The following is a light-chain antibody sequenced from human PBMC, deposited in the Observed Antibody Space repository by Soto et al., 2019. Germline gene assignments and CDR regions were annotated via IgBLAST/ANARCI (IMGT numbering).Light chain of an antibody. CDR3: HQSYSTPPFT. J-gene: IGKJ3*01. CDR2: AAS. Sequence: DIQMTQSPSSLSASVGDRVTITCRASQSISNYLNWYQQKPGKAPKLLIYAASTLQSGVPSRFSVRGSVTDFTLTISSLQPEDFATYYCHQSYSTPPFTFGPGNKVDIK. V-gene: IGKV1-39*01. CDR1: QSISNY.